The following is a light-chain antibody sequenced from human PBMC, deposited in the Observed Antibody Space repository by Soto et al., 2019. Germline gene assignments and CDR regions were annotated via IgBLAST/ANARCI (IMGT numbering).Light chain of an antibody. CDR3: QQYNSYWT. CDR2: DAS. CDR1: QSISTW. J-gene: IGKJ1*01. V-gene: IGKV1-5*01. Sequence: DIQMTQSPSTLSASVGDRVTITCRASQSISTWLAWYQQKPGKAPKLLIYDASSLESGVPSRFSGSGSGTEFTLTISSLQPHDFATYYCQQYNSYWTFGPGTKVDIK.